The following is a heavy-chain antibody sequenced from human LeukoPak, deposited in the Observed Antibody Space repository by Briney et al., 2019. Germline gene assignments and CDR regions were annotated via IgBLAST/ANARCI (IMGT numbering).Heavy chain of an antibody. Sequence: GGSLRLSCAASGFTVSSNYMSWVRQAPGKGLEWVSIIYSGGSAYYADSVKGRFTISRDNSKNMLFLQMNSLKAEDTAVYYCARAGRLYFARSRNDYWGQGTLVTVSS. CDR3: ARAGRLYFARSRNDY. CDR2: IYSGGSA. D-gene: IGHD3-9*01. V-gene: IGHV3-66*01. J-gene: IGHJ4*02. CDR1: GFTVSSNY.